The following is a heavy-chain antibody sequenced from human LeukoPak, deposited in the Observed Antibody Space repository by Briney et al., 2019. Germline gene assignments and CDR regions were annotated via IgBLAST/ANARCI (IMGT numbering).Heavy chain of an antibody. J-gene: IGHJ4*02. D-gene: IGHD1-1*01. CDR2: ISGSGGST. V-gene: IGHV3-23*01. CDR1: GFTFSSYA. Sequence: GGSLRLSCAASGFTFSSYAMSWVRQAPGKGLEWVSAISGSGGSTYYADSVRGRFTISRDNSKNTLYLQMNSLRAEDTAVYYCAREVGLWKQGLDYWGQGTLVTVSS. CDR3: AREVGLWKQGLDY.